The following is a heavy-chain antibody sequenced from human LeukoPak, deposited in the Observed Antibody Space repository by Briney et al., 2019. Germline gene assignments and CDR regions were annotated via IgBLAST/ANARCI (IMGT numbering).Heavy chain of an antibody. Sequence: SETLSLTCTVSGGSISSYYWSWIRQPAGKGLEWIGRIYTSGSTNYNPSLKSRVTISVDTSKNQFSLKLSSVTAADTAVYYCARGRYSSSWYWTSDYYYMDVWGKGTTVTVSS. CDR1: GGSISSYY. J-gene: IGHJ6*03. CDR3: ARGRYSSSWYWTSDYYYMDV. CDR2: IYTSGST. V-gene: IGHV4-4*07. D-gene: IGHD6-13*01.